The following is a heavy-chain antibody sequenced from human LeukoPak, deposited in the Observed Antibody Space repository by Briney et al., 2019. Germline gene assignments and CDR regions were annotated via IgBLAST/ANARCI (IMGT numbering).Heavy chain of an antibody. D-gene: IGHD2-15*01. V-gene: IGHV4-59*01. CDR1: GGTISPFY. CDR3: ARTTRYCSGGTCYEAVENFDY. Sequence: SETLSLTCTVSGGTISPFYWSWIRKPPGKGLEWIGYIYYNGNTKYNPSLKSRVTISVDTSKNQFSLKVTSVTAADTAIYYCARTTRYCSGGTCYEAVENFDYWGQGTLVTVSS. J-gene: IGHJ4*02. CDR2: IYYNGNT.